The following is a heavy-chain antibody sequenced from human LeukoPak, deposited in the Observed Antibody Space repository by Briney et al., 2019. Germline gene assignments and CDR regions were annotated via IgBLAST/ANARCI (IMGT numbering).Heavy chain of an antibody. CDR2: ISSSSSTI. J-gene: IGHJ4*02. CDR1: GFTFSSYS. D-gene: IGHD4/OR15-4a*01. V-gene: IGHV3-48*01. Sequence: GGSLRLSCAASGFTFSSYSMNWVRQAPGKGLEWVSYISSSSSTIYYADSVKGRFTISRDNAKNSLYLQMNSLRAEDTAVYYCARRAGAYSHPYDYWGQGTLVTVS. CDR3: ARRAGAYSHPYDY.